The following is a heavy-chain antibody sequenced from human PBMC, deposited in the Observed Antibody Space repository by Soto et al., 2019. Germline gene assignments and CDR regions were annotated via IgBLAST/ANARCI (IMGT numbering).Heavy chain of an antibody. Sequence: PVKVSCKASGFTFTSSAVQWGRQARGQRLEWIGWIVVGSGNTNYAQKFQERVTITRDMSTSTAYMELSSLRSEDTAVYYCAAGGAISSSWPYWGQGTLVTVSS. CDR3: AAGGAISSSWPY. J-gene: IGHJ4*02. V-gene: IGHV1-58*01. D-gene: IGHD6-13*01. CDR2: IVVGSGNT. CDR1: GFTFTSSA.